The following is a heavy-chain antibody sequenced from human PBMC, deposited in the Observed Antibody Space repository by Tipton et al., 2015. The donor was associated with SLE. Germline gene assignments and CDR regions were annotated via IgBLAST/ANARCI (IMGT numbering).Heavy chain of an antibody. CDR1: GYTFTGYY. D-gene: IGHD1-26*01. J-gene: IGHJ6*02. CDR3: ARDLIWETLHGMDV. Sequence: QVQLVQSGAEVKKPGASVKVSCKASGYTFTGYYMHWVRQAPGQGLEWMGRINPNSGGTNYAQKFQGRVTMTRDTSTSTAYMELSRLRSDDTAVYYCARDLIWETLHGMDVWGQGTTVTVSS. CDR2: INPNSGGT. V-gene: IGHV1-2*06.